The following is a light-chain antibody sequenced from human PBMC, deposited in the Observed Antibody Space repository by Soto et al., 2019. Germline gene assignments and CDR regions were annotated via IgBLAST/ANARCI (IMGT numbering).Light chain of an antibody. V-gene: IGKV3-15*01. Sequence: EIVMTQSPATLSVSPGGRATLSCRASQSVSSNLAWYQQKPGQAPRLLVYGASTRATGIPARFSGSGSGTEFTLTISSLQSEDFAVYYCQQYGNSPYTFGQGTKLEIK. J-gene: IGKJ2*01. CDR2: GAS. CDR3: QQYGNSPYT. CDR1: QSVSSN.